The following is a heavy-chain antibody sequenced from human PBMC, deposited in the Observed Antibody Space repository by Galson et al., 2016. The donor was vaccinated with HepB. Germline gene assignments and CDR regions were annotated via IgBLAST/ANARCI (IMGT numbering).Heavy chain of an antibody. CDR2: IYSGGNT. CDR3: ARGPLGEFQSYYFDQ. Sequence: GPEWVSVIYSGGNTYYGDSVKGRFTISRDNSKNTVYLQLNSLRAEDTAVYYCARGPLGEFQSYYFDQWGQGTLVTVSS. V-gene: IGHV3-53*01. J-gene: IGHJ4*02. D-gene: IGHD3-16*01.